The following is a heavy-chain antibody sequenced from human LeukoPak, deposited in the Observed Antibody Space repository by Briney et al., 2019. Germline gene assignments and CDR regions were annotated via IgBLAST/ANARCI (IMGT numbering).Heavy chain of an antibody. Sequence: GGSLRLSCAASGFTFSSYDMRWVRQAPGKGLEWVSVISGRGDSTYYADPVKGRFTISRDNSKNTLYLQMNSLRAEDTAVYYRAKDLTIVTPPEDYWGQGTLVTVSS. CDR3: AKDLTIVTPPEDY. V-gene: IGHV3-23*01. J-gene: IGHJ4*02. CDR2: ISGRGDST. CDR1: GFTFSSYD. D-gene: IGHD3-22*01.